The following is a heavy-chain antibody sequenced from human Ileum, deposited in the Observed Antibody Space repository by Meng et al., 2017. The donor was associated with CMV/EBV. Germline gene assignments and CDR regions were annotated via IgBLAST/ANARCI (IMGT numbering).Heavy chain of an antibody. CDR2: INQSGST. Sequence: QVQLHQWGAGLLKPSETLSLTCADYGESFSGYYWDWIRQSPGKGLEWIGQINQSGSTNYNPSLKSRVTISVDTSKNQFSLKLSSVTAADAAMYYCARGRRYLFYWSQGTLVTVSS. V-gene: IGHV4-34*01. CDR1: GESFSGYY. J-gene: IGHJ4*02. D-gene: IGHD3-9*01. CDR3: ARGRRYLFY.